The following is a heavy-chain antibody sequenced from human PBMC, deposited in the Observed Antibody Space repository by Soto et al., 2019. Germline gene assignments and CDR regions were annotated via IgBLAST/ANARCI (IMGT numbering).Heavy chain of an antibody. CDR2: ISPLGGAT. J-gene: IGHJ6*02. V-gene: IGHV1-46*01. Sequence: EASVKVSCKVSGDSVSNDYLHWVRQAPGQGFEWLGLISPLGGATAYAQRVKGRVTVTMDKSSTSFYLELSSLRSDDTAVYYCAKGRGGKTVANFGMDVWGQGVTVTVSS. CDR1: GDSVSNDY. D-gene: IGHD3-16*01. CDR3: AKGRGGKTVANFGMDV.